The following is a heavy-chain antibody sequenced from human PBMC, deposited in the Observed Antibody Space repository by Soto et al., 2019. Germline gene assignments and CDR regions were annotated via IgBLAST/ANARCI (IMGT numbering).Heavy chain of an antibody. D-gene: IGHD3-3*01. CDR2: ISSSGSTI. Sequence: QVQLVESGGGLVKPGGSLRLSCAASGFTFSDYYMSWIRQAPGKGLEWVSYISSSGSTIYYADPVKGRFTISRDNAKNSLYLQMNSLRAEEAAVYYCARVERGITIFGVVIPPFDYWGQGTLVTVSS. CDR1: GFTFSDYY. CDR3: ARVERGITIFGVVIPPFDY. V-gene: IGHV3-11*01. J-gene: IGHJ4*02.